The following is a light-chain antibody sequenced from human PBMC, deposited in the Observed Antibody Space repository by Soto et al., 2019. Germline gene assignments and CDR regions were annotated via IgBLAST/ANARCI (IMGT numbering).Light chain of an antibody. CDR2: WAS. CDR1: QSVLFTSTNKNY. J-gene: IGKJ2*01. Sequence: DIVMTQSPESLAVSVGETVTIKCKSSQSVLFTSTNKNYLVWYQQKEGQPPRLLMFWASTRESGGPDRFSGKGSGTDFTLSISNLQADYVAVYYCQHHFSLPHTLGQGTKLEIK. CDR3: QHHFSLPHT. V-gene: IGKV4-1*01.